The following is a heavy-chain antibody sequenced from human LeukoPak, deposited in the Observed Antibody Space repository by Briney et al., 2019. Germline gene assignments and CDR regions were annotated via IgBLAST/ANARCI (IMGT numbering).Heavy chain of an antibody. V-gene: IGHV1-2*02. CDR1: GYTFTGYY. J-gene: IGHJ4*02. CDR2: INPNSGGT. Sequence: ASVTVSCKASGYTFTGYYMHWVRQAPGQGLEWMGWINPNSGGTNYAQKFQGRVTITRDTSISTAYMELSRLRSDDTAVYYCARLRYFDWLGPLDYWGQGTLVTVSS. CDR3: ARLRYFDWLGPLDY. D-gene: IGHD3-9*01.